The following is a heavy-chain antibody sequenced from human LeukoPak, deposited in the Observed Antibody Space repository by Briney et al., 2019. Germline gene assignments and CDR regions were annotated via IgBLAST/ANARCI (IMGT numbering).Heavy chain of an antibody. D-gene: IGHD3-9*01. Sequence: SETLSLTCAVYGGSFSGYYWGWIRQPPGKGLEWIGEINHSGSTNYNPSLKGRVTISVDTSKNQFSLKLSSVTAADTAVYYCARGRSVLRYFDWLPRAYYFDYWGQGTLVTVSS. J-gene: IGHJ4*02. CDR3: ARGRSVLRYFDWLPRAYYFDY. CDR1: GGSFSGYY. V-gene: IGHV4-34*01. CDR2: INHSGST.